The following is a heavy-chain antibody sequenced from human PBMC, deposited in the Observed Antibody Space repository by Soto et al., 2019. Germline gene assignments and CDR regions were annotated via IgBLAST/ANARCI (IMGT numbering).Heavy chain of an antibody. Sequence: QVPLVESGGGVVQPGRSLRLSCAASGFTFRSYTMHWVRQAPGKGLDWVALISYDGSNKDYADSVKGRFTISRDNSMNTLYLQMNSLRAEDTALYYCARGRVYCTDGVCFTRYHYYGMDVWGQGTTVTVSS. CDR3: ARGRVYCTDGVCFTRYHYYGMDV. CDR2: ISYDGSNK. CDR1: GFTFRSYT. D-gene: IGHD2-8*01. V-gene: IGHV3-30-3*01. J-gene: IGHJ6*02.